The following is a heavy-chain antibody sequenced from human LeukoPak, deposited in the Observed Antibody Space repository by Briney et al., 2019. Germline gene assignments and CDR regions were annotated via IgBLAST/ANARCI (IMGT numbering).Heavy chain of an antibody. CDR1: GGSISSGDYY. J-gene: IGHJ4*02. D-gene: IGHD3-10*01. CDR2: IYYSGST. V-gene: IGHV4-30-4*01. CDR3: ARDQRYYGSGSYYDY. Sequence: SETLSLTCTVSGGSISSGDYYWSWIRQPPGKGLEWIGYIYYSGSTYYNPSLKSRVTISVDTSKNQFSLKLSSVTAADTAVYYCARDQRYYGSGSYYDYWGQGTLVTVSS.